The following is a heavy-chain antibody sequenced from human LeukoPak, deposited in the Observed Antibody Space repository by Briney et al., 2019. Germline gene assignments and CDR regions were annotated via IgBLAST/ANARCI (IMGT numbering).Heavy chain of an antibody. CDR3: AKVGPRYSYGPPYFVY. D-gene: IGHD5-18*01. Sequence: GGSLRLSCAASGFTFSSYAMSWVRQAPGKGLEWVSAISGSGGSTYYADSVKGRFTISRDNSKNTLYLQMNSLRAEDTAVYYCAKVGPRYSYGPPYFVYWGQGTLVTVSS. V-gene: IGHV3-23*01. CDR1: GFTFSSYA. J-gene: IGHJ4*02. CDR2: ISGSGGST.